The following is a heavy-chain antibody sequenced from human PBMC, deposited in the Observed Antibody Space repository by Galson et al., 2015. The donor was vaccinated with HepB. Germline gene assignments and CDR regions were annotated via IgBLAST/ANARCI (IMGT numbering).Heavy chain of an antibody. D-gene: IGHD2-21*01. CDR2: IYPGDSET. CDR3: ARLGHECYHYYVIDV. CDR1: GYSFRNYW. V-gene: IGHV5-51*01. J-gene: IGHJ6*02. Sequence: QSGAEVKKPGESLKTSCKASGYSFRNYWIGWVRQMPGKGLECMGIIYPGDSETRYSPFFHGQVTLSADKSTNTAYLQGSSLKASDTAMYYCARLGHECYHYYVIDVWGQGTTVTVSS.